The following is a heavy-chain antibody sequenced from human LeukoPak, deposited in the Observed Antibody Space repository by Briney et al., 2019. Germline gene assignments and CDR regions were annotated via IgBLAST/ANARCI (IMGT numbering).Heavy chain of an antibody. CDR3: ARDESVTGPATFHY. CDR1: WFTFRSFL. D-gene: IGHD6-19*01. CDR2: INTYESNI. V-gene: IGHV3-74*01. J-gene: IGHJ4*02. Sequence: GGPLRLSCSPWWFTFRSFLMHGLRQVPRKGLVWVSRINTYESNIIYADSVKGRFTISRDNAKNTLYLQMNSLRAADTAIYYCARDESVTGPATFHYWGRGTLVTVSS.